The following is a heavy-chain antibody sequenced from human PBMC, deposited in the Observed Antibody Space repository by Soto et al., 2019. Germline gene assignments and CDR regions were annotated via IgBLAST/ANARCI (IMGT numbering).Heavy chain of an antibody. J-gene: IGHJ4*02. CDR3: ARDVGGTMIVVGVPTETFGYGY. D-gene: IGHD3-22*01. CDR1: GYTFTSYY. Sequence: ASVKVSCKASGYTFTSYYMHWVRQAPGQGLEWMGIINPSGGSTSYAQKFQGRVTMTRDTSTSTVYMELSSLRSEDTAVYYCARDVGGTMIVVGVPTETFGYGYWGQGTLVTVSS. CDR2: INPSGGST. V-gene: IGHV1-46*01.